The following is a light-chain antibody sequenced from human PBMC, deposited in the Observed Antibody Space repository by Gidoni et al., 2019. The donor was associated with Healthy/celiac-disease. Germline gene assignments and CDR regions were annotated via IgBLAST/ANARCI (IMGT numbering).Light chain of an antibody. J-gene: IGKJ2*01. CDR3: QQANSFPYT. V-gene: IGKV1-12*01. Sequence: DNQMTQSPSSVSASVGDRVTIPCRASQGISSLLAWYRQNPGKAPKLLIYASSSVQSGVPSRFSGSGSGTYFTLTISILQPEYFATYYCQQANSFPYTFGQGTKLEIK. CDR2: ASS. CDR1: QGISSL.